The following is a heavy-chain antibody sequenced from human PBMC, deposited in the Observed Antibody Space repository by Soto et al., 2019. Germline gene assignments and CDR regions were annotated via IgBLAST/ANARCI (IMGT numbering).Heavy chain of an antibody. V-gene: IGHV3-66*01. CDR1: GFTVSSNY. Sequence: GGSLRLSCPASGFTVSSNYMSWVRQAPGKGLEWVSVIYSGGRTYYTDSVKGRFTISRDNSKNTLYLQMNSLRAEDTAVYYCARDRIPTGMDVWGQGTTVTVSS. J-gene: IGHJ6*02. CDR2: IYSGGRT. CDR3: ARDRIPTGMDV.